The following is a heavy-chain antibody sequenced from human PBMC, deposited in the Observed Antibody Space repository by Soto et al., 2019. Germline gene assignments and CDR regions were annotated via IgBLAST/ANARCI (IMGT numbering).Heavy chain of an antibody. CDR3: ARHIAVAGTWGFDY. CDR2: ISHRGTP. D-gene: IGHD6-19*01. CDR1: GASVSETYW. J-gene: IGHJ4*02. Sequence: SETLSLTCAVSGASVSETYWWSWVRQAPGKGLEWIGEISHRGTPHYNPSLWSRVTMSTDTSRDQISLTLMSVTAADSASYYCARHIAVAGTWGFDYWGQGTLVTVSS. V-gene: IGHV4-4*02.